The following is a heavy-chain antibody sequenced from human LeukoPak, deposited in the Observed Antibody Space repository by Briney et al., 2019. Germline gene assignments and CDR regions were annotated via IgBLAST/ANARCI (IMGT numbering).Heavy chain of an antibody. V-gene: IGHV4-39*01. Sequence: PSETLSFTCTVSGGSISSNSHCWGWIRQPPGKGLEWIGTIFYSGDTYYNPSLKSRVTISVDTSKNQFSLELNSVTAADTAVYYCAVAGVRYYDSSGLYAFDFWGQGTTVTVSS. D-gene: IGHD3-22*01. J-gene: IGHJ3*01. CDR3: AVAGVRYYDSSGLYAFDF. CDR2: IFYSGDT. CDR1: GGSISSNSHC.